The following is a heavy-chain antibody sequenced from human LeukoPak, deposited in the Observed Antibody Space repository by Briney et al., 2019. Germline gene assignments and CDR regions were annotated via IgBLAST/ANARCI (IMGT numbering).Heavy chain of an antibody. J-gene: IGHJ3*01. CDR2: ISGSGGST. CDR1: GFTFSSYA. Sequence: PGGSLRLSCAASGFTFSSYAMSWVRQAPGKGLEWVSAISGSGGSTYYADSVKGRFTISRDNSKNTLYLQMNSLRAEDTAVYYCAKYHYGSGSYRLNAFDFWGQGTMVTVSS. V-gene: IGHV3-23*01. CDR3: AKYHYGSGSYRLNAFDF. D-gene: IGHD3-10*01.